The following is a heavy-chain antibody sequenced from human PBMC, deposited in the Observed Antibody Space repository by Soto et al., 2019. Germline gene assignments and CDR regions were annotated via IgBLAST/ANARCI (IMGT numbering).Heavy chain of an antibody. Sequence: QVRLVQSGAEVKKPGSSVKVSCQTSGGAFSSYAISWVRQAPGQGLEWMGGIIPIFGTANYAQKFQGRVTITADKSTSTAYMELSSLRSEDTAVYYCARGILGYCSGGSCSQGQYYFDYWGQGTLVTVSS. CDR1: GGAFSSYA. V-gene: IGHV1-69*06. D-gene: IGHD2-15*01. CDR3: ARGILGYCSGGSCSQGQYYFDY. J-gene: IGHJ4*02. CDR2: IIPIFGTA.